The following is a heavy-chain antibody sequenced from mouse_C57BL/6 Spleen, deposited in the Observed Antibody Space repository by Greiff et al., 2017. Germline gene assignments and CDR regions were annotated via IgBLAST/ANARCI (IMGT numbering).Heavy chain of an antibody. Sequence: EVQLQQSGPELVKPGASVKISCKASGYTFTDYYMNWVKQSHGKSLEWIGDINPNNGGTSYNQKFKGKATLTVDKSSSTAYMELRSLTSEDSAVYYCARTPYWYGSSYYFDYWGQGTTLTVSS. J-gene: IGHJ2*01. V-gene: IGHV1-26*01. D-gene: IGHD1-1*01. CDR1: GYTFTDYY. CDR3: ARTPYWYGSSYYFDY. CDR2: INPNNGGT.